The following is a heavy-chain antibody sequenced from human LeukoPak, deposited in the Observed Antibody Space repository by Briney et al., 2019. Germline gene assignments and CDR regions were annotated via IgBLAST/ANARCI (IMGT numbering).Heavy chain of an antibody. D-gene: IGHD4-17*01. CDR1: GGSFSGYY. CDR2: INHSGGT. J-gene: IGHJ3*02. Sequence: PSETLSLTCAVYGGSFSGYYWTWIRQPPGKGLEWIGEINHSGGTNYNPSLKSRVAISLDTSKNQFSLKLTSVTAADTAVYHCARGANHGDSGLDVFDIWGQGTMVTVSS. CDR3: ARGANHGDSGLDVFDI. V-gene: IGHV4-34*01.